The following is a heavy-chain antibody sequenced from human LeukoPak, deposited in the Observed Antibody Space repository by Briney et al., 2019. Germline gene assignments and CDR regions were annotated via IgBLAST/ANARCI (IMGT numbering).Heavy chain of an antibody. CDR2: TSTSGST. D-gene: IGHD5-24*01. CDR3: ASRRGRYDY. V-gene: IGHV4-61*02. CDR1: GGSISSGSYY. Sequence: SQTLSLTCTISGGSISSGSYYWRWIRQPAGKGLEWIGRTSTSGSTNYNPSLKSRVTISVDTSKNQFSLRLSSLTAAATAVYYCASRRGRYDYWGQGTLVTVSS. J-gene: IGHJ4*02.